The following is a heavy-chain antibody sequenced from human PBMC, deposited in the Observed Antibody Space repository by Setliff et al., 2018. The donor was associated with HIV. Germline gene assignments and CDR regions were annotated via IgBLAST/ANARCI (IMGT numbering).Heavy chain of an antibody. CDR1: GGPVSSTAFY. D-gene: IGHD6-19*01. J-gene: IGHJ3*02. Sequence: PSETLSLTCTVSGGPVSSTAFYWSWIRQHPGKGLEWIGDIYYSGSTLYNPSLKSRVTISVDTSKKHLSLRLRSVTAADTAVYYCASRGVAGAFDIWGQGTKVTVSS. V-gene: IGHV4-31*03. CDR3: ASRGVAGAFDI. CDR2: IYYSGST.